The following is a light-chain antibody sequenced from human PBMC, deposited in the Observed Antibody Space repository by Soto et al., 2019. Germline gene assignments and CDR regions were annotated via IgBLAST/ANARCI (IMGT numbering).Light chain of an antibody. CDR2: AAS. V-gene: IGKV1-9*01. CDR3: QQLDSYLP. J-gene: IGKJ5*01. CDR1: QGIDTY. Sequence: IQLTQSQSSLSASVGDRVTITCRTSQGIDTYLAWYQQKPGRAPKLLIYAASTLQSGVPSRFSGSGSGTDFTLTISSLQPEDFATYYCQQLDSYLPFGQGTRLQIK.